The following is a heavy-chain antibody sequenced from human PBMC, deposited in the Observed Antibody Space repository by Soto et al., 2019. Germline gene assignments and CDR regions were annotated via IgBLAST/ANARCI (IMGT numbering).Heavy chain of an antibody. V-gene: IGHV3-30-3*01. CDR1: GFTFSSYA. CDR3: ARELVSSSSGGREYYYYGMDV. Sequence: GGSLRLSCAASGFTFSSYAMHWVRQAPGKGLEWVAVISYDGSNKYYADSVKGRFTISRDNSKNTLYLQMNSLRAEDTAVYYCARELVSSSSGGREYYYYGMDVWGQGTTVTVSS. CDR2: ISYDGSNK. J-gene: IGHJ6*02. D-gene: IGHD6-6*01.